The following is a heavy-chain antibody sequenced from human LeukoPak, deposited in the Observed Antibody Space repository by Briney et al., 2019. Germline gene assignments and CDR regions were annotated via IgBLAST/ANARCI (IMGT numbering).Heavy chain of an antibody. J-gene: IGHJ6*02. Sequence: PSETLSLTCAAYGGSFSGYYWSWIRQPPGKGLEWIGETNKGGTTNYNPSLKSRVTISVDTSKNQFSLKLSSVTAADTAVYYCARAGRAYCSGGSCSPAYYGMDAWGQGTTVTVSS. V-gene: IGHV4-34*01. D-gene: IGHD2-15*01. CDR1: GGSFSGYY. CDR2: TNKGGTT. CDR3: ARAGRAYCSGGSCSPAYYGMDA.